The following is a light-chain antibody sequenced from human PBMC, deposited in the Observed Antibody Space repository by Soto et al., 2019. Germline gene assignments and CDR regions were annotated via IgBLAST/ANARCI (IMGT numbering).Light chain of an antibody. CDR3: QSYDSSLSGSGVV. Sequence: QSVLTQPPSVSGAPGQRVTIYCTGSSSNIGAGYDVHWYQQLPGTAPKLLIYGNSNRPSGVPDRFSGSKSGTSASLAITGLQAEDEADYYCQSYDSSLSGSGVVFGGGTKVTVL. CDR1: SSNIGAGYD. J-gene: IGLJ2*01. CDR2: GNS. V-gene: IGLV1-40*01.